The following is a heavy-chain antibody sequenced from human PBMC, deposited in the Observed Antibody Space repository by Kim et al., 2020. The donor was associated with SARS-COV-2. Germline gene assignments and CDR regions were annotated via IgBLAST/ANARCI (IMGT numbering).Heavy chain of an antibody. CDR3: ATSPGVWRGYSANWFDP. Sequence: ASVKVSCKVSGYTLTELSMHWVRQAPGKGLEWMGGFDPEDGETIYAQKFQGRVTMTEDTSTDTAYMELSSLRSEDTAVYYCATSPGVWRGYSANWFDPWGQGTLVTVSS. CDR1: GYTLTELS. D-gene: IGHD3-3*01. CDR2: FDPEDGET. J-gene: IGHJ5*02. V-gene: IGHV1-24*01.